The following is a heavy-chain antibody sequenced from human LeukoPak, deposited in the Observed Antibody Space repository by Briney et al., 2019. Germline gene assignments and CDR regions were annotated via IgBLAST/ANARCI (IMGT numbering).Heavy chain of an antibody. J-gene: IGHJ4*02. CDR1: GFTFSSYS. V-gene: IGHV3-21*01. Sequence: GGSLRLSCAASGFTFSSYSMNWVRQAPGKGLEWVSSISSSSSYIYYADSVKGRFTISRDNAKNSLYLQMISLRAEDTAVYYCAKQLAMDSYYYGSGSKFDYWGQGTLVTASS. CDR3: AKQLAMDSYYYGSGSKFDY. D-gene: IGHD3-10*01. CDR2: ISSSSSYI.